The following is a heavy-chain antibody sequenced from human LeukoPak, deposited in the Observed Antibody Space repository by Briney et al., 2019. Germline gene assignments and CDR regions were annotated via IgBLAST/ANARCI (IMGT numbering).Heavy chain of an antibody. Sequence: GGSLRLSCAASGFTFNDAWMNWVRQGPGKGLEWIGRIQSKNDDGTTDYAAPVKGRFTISRDDSKNTLYLQMSSLKTEDTAVYYCTTDIGGGSPFDYWGQGTLVTVSS. J-gene: IGHJ4*02. CDR1: GFTFNDAW. D-gene: IGHD2-15*01. V-gene: IGHV3-15*01. CDR2: IQSKNDDGTT. CDR3: TTDIGGGSPFDY.